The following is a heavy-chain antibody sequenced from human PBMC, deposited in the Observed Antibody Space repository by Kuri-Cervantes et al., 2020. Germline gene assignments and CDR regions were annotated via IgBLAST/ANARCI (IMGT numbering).Heavy chain of an antibody. CDR1: GFTFSSYA. D-gene: IGHD3-22*01. Sequence: GESLKISCAASGFTFSSYAMHWVRQAPGKGLEWVAVISYDGSNKYYADSVKGRFTISRDNSKNTLYLQMNSLRAEDTAMYYCAKDPSYDRSAVFDFWGQGTRVTVSS. CDR2: ISYDGSNK. J-gene: IGHJ5*01. CDR3: AKDPSYDRSAVFDF. V-gene: IGHV3-30-3*01.